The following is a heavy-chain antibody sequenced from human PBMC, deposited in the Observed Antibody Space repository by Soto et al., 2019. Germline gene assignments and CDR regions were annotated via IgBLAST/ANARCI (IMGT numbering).Heavy chain of an antibody. Sequence: SETLSLSCTVSGGSISSYYWSWIRQPPGKGLEWIGYIYYSGSTNYNPSIKSRVTISVDTSKNQFSLKLSSVTAADTAVYYCASTGYCSGGSCYSGFDYWGQGTLVTVSS. J-gene: IGHJ4*02. CDR3: ASTGYCSGGSCYSGFDY. D-gene: IGHD2-15*01. CDR1: GGSISSYY. V-gene: IGHV4-59*01. CDR2: IYYSGST.